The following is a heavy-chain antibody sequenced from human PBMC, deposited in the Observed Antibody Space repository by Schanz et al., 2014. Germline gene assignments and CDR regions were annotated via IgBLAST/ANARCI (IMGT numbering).Heavy chain of an antibody. CDR3: ARARYGLDV. CDR2: INTNTANP. J-gene: IGHJ6*02. Sequence: QVLLVQSGAEVKKPGASVKVSCKASGYRFIGYSVHWVRQAPGQGLEWMGWINTNTANPTYAQGFTGRFVYTLDASVTTAYLEISGLKAEDTAVYYCARARYGLDVWGQGTTVTVSS. CDR1: GYRFIGYS. V-gene: IGHV7-4-1*02.